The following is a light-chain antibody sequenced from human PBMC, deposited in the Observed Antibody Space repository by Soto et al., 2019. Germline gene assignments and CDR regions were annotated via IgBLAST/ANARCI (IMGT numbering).Light chain of an antibody. CDR2: GAS. CDR3: QQSYTAPYT. V-gene: IGKV1-39*01. Sequence: DIQMTQSPSSLSASVGDAVSLTCRASRSISNYLNWYQQKPGRAPKLLISGASSLQRGVPSRFSGGGSGTTFTLTITSLQPDDCAIYFCQQSYTAPYTFGPGNKVEI. J-gene: IGKJ3*01. CDR1: RSISNY.